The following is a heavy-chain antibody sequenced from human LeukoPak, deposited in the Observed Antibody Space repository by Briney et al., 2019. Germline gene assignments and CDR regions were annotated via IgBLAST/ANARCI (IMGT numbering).Heavy chain of an antibody. D-gene: IGHD3-16*02. V-gene: IGHV4-39*01. CDR2: IYYSGST. J-gene: IGHJ4*02. Sequence: SETLSLTCTVSGGSISSSSYCWGWIRQPPGTGLEWTGSIYYSGSTYYNPSLKSRVTISVDTSKNQFSLKLSSVTAADTAVYYCARLTLYQGYYFDYWGQGTLVTASS. CDR1: GGSISSSSYC. CDR3: ARLTLYQGYYFDY.